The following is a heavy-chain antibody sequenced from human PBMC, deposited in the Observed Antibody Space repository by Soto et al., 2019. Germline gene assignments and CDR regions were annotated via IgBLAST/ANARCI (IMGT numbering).Heavy chain of an antibody. Sequence: PGGSLRLSCGASGFTFGRYAMMWVRQTPGKGLERVSFISGSGDNTYYGESVKGRFTTSRDNSRNTLFLHVASLRTDDTAVYYCAKTSAPRTLGRATRWGQGTPVTVSS. J-gene: IGHJ4*02. CDR2: ISGSGDNT. V-gene: IGHV3-23*01. D-gene: IGHD3-16*01. CDR1: GFTFGRYA. CDR3: AKTSAPRTLGRATR.